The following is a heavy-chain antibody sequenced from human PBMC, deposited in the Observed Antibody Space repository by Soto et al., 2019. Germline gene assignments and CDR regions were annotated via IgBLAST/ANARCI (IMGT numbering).Heavy chain of an antibody. Sequence: ELQLVESGGGLVQPGGSLRVSCAASGFIFRSYAFNWIRQAPGKGLEWVSYISVGSGSIFYADSVKGRFTISRDDGKNSLYLQMNTLRGEDTAVYYCVRDDRWAFDIWGQGTMLTVSS. CDR3: VRDDRWAFDI. CDR2: ISVGSGSI. J-gene: IGHJ3*02. CDR1: GFIFRSYA. V-gene: IGHV3-48*01. D-gene: IGHD3-22*01.